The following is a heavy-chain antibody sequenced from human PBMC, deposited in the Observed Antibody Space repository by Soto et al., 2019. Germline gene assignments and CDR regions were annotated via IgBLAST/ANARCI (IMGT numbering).Heavy chain of an antibody. Sequence: ESGPTLVNPTQTLTLTCTLSGFSLSTTGTCVTWIRQPPGKALEWLARMNWDDDKYYNRSLKTRLTISKDTSRNQVVLTMTNMDPVDTATYYCARILAGPYYFFAMDVWGQGTTVTVSS. CDR2: MNWDDDK. V-gene: IGHV2-70*11. CDR3: ARILAGPYYFFAMDV. D-gene: IGHD2-21*01. J-gene: IGHJ6*02. CDR1: GFSLSTTGTC.